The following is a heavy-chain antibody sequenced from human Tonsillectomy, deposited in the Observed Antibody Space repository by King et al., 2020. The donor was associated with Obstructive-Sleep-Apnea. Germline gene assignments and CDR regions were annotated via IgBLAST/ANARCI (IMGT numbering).Heavy chain of an antibody. Sequence: ITLKESGPTLVKPTQTLTLTCTFSGFSLSSSGVGVGWIRLPPGKALEWLALIYWEGDKRYSPSLNSRGTSTKDTSKNQVVLTMTNLDPVDTATYYCAHSRFSSSLWGMDVWGQGTTVTVSS. J-gene: IGHJ6*02. CDR3: AHSRFSSSLWGMDV. CDR2: IYWEGDK. D-gene: IGHD6-13*01. CDR1: GFSLSSSGVG. V-gene: IGHV2-5*02.